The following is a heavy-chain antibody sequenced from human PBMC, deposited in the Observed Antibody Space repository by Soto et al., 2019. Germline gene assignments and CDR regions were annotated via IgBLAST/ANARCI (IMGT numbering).Heavy chain of an antibody. Sequence: QVQLQQWGAGLLKPSETLSLTCAVYGGSLYGYFWTWISQSPGTGLEWIGEVDHSGSTNYNPPLTTRVSISLDTTKTQFSLKMASVTAADTAVYYCARSGRAYYRRYFDLWGRGTLVTVSS. CDR2: VDHSGST. CDR1: GGSLYGYF. CDR3: ARSGRAYYRRYFDL. V-gene: IGHV4-34*01. D-gene: IGHD3-10*01. J-gene: IGHJ2*01.